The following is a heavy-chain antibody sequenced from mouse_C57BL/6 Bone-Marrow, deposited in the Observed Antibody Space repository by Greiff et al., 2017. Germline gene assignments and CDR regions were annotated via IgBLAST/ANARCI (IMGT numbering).Heavy chain of an antibody. CDR1: GFSLTSYG. J-gene: IGHJ3*01. V-gene: IGHV2-2*01. CDR2: IWSGGST. CDR3: ANYDYDGAY. Sequence: QVQLKESGPGLVQPSQSLSITCTVSGFSLTSYGVHWVRQSPGKGLEWLGVIWSGGSTDYNAAFISRLSISKDNSKSQVFFKMNSLQADDTAIYYCANYDYDGAYWGQGTLVTVSA. D-gene: IGHD2-4*01.